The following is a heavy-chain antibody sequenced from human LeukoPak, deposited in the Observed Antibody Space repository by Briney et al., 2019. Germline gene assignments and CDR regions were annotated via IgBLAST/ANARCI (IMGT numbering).Heavy chain of an antibody. V-gene: IGHV3-9*01. J-gene: IGHJ6*02. Sequence: GRSLRLSCAASGFPFDDYAMHWVRPAPGKGLEWVSGISWYCGSIGYAGSGEGRFTISRDKAKKSLYLQMKQLRAEDTALYYCAKSPDYYYGMDVWGQGTTVTVSS. CDR2: ISWYCGSI. CDR1: GFPFDDYA. CDR3: AKSPDYYYGMDV.